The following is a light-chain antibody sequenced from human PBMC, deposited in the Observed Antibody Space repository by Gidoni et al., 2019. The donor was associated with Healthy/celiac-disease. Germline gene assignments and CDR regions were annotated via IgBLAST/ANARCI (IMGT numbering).Light chain of an antibody. Sequence: ETVLTQSPGTLSLSPGERATLSCRASQSVSSSYLAWYQQKPGQAPRLLIYGASSRATGIPDRFSGSGSVTDFTLTISRLEPEDVAVYYCQQYGSSPPDTFXXXTKVEIK. CDR3: QQYGSSPPDT. V-gene: IGKV3-20*01. J-gene: IGKJ1*01. CDR1: QSVSSSY. CDR2: GAS.